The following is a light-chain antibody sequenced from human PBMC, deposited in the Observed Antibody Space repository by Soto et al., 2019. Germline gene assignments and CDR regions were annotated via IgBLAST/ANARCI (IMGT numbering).Light chain of an antibody. CDR2: YVS. J-gene: IGLJ1*01. CDR3: SSYTGSSTYV. Sequence: QSALTQPASVSGSPGQSITISCTGTSSDVGGYNYVSWYQQHPGKAPKLMIYYVSNRPSGVSNRFSGSKSGNTASLTISGLQAEDEADYYCSSYTGSSTYVFGTGTKLNVL. CDR1: SSDVGGYNY. V-gene: IGLV2-14*01.